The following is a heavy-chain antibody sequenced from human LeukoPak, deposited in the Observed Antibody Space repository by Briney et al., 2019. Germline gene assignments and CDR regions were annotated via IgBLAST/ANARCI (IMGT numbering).Heavy chain of an antibody. CDR1: GDSVSSNSAA. D-gene: IGHD6-19*01. J-gene: IGHJ4*02. Sequence: PSQTLSLTCAISGDSVSSNSAAWNWIRQSPSRGLEWLGRTYYRSKWYNDYAVSVKSRITINPDTSKNQFSLQLNSVTPEDTAVYYCARAWHSSGWYGLGYFDYWGQGTLVTVSS. V-gene: IGHV6-1*01. CDR3: ARAWHSSGWYGLGYFDY. CDR2: TYYRSKWYN.